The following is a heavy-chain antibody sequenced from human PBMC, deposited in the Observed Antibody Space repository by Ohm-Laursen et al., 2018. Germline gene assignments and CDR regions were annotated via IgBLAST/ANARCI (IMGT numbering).Heavy chain of an antibody. J-gene: IGHJ5*02. CDR2: TYHSGST. CDR1: GYSISSGYF. CDR3: ARGLWWFDP. Sequence: TLSLTCAVSGYSISSGYFWGWIRQPPGKGLEWIGTTYHSGSTYYNPSLKSRVTISVDTSKNQFSLKLSSVTAADTALYYCARGLWWFDPWGQGTLVTVSS. V-gene: IGHV4-38-2*01.